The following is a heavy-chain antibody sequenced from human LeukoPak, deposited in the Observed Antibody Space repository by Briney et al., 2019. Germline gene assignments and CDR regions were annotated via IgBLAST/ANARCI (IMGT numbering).Heavy chain of an antibody. CDR3: ARGPAAGTSEPFDF. CDR1: GGSFSGYF. Sequence: SETLSLTCAVYGGSFSGYFWSWIRQPPGKGLEWIGEINHSGGTNYNPSLKSRVTISVDTSKNQFSLKLTSVTAADTAVYYCARGPAAGTSEPFDFWGQGTLVTDSS. V-gene: IGHV4-34*01. D-gene: IGHD6-13*01. J-gene: IGHJ4*02. CDR2: INHSGGT.